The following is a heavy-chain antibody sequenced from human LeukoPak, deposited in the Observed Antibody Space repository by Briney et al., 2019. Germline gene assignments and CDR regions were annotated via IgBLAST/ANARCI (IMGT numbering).Heavy chain of an antibody. CDR1: GFTFSSYS. CDR2: LSSSSTYI. J-gene: IGHJ3*02. V-gene: IGHV3-21*01. D-gene: IGHD2-15*01. Sequence: GGSLRLSCAASGFTFSSYSMTWVRQAPGKGLEWVSSLSSSSTYIYYADSVKGRFTISRDNAKNSLYLQMNSLRAEDTAVYYCARGEGGSGTADVFDIWGQGTMVTVSS. CDR3: ARGEGGSGTADVFDI.